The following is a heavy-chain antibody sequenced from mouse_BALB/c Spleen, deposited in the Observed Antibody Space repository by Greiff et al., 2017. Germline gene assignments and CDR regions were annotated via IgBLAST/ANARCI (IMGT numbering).Heavy chain of an antibody. CDR2: INSNGGST. CDR1: GFTFSSYG. CDR3: AREAYYRYDGAWFAY. D-gene: IGHD2-14*01. J-gene: IGHJ3*01. Sequence: EVQRVESGGGLVQPGGSLKLSCAASGFTFSSYGMSWVRQTPDKRLELVATINSNGGSTYYPASVKGRFTISRDNAKNTLYLQMSSLKSEDTAMYYCAREAYYRYDGAWFAYWGQGTLVTVSA. V-gene: IGHV5-6-3*01.